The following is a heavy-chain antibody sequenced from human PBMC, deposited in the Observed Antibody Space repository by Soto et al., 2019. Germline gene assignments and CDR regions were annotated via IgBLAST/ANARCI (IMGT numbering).Heavy chain of an antibody. CDR2: ISASGGST. Sequence: GGSLRLSCVASGFSITSFAMSWVRQAPGKGLEWASAISASGGSTYADSVKGRFTISRDNSKNTLYLQMNSLRVEDTAVYYCAKLLSSGSYSGALEYWGQGALVTVSS. J-gene: IGHJ4*02. CDR1: GFSITSFA. D-gene: IGHD1-26*01. V-gene: IGHV3-23*01. CDR3: AKLLSSGSYSGALEY.